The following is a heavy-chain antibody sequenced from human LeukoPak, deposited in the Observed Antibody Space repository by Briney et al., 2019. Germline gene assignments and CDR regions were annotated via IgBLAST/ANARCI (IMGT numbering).Heavy chain of an antibody. J-gene: IGHJ4*02. CDR2: ISGSGGST. CDR1: GFTFSSYG. CDR3: AKWGVGASPFFDY. Sequence: PGGSLRLSCAASGFTFSSYGVSWVRQAPGKGLEWVSAISGSGGSTYYADSVKGRFTISRDNSKNTLYLQMNSLRAEDTAVYYCAKWGVGASPFFDYWGQGTLVTVSS. D-gene: IGHD1-26*01. V-gene: IGHV3-23*01.